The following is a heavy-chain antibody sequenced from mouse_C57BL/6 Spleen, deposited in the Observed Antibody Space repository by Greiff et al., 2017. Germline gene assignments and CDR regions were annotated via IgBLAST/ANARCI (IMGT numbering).Heavy chain of an antibody. CDR1: GFTFSSYA. CDR2: ISDGGSYT. Sequence: EVKLVESGGGLVKPGGSLKLSCAASGFTFSSYAMSWVRQTPEKRLEWVATISDGGSYTYYPDNVKGRFTISRDNAKNNLYLQMSHLKSEDTAMYYCARVITTVVATDYWGQGTTLTVSS. V-gene: IGHV5-4*03. D-gene: IGHD1-1*01. CDR3: ARVITTVVATDY. J-gene: IGHJ2*01.